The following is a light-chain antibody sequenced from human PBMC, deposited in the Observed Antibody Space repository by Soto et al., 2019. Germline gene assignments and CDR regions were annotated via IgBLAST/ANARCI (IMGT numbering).Light chain of an antibody. CDR2: GAS. J-gene: IGKJ3*01. CDR1: QSVSSSY. CDR3: QHSSCSPPEFT. Sequence: EIVLTQSPATLSLSPGERATLSCRASQSVSSSYLAWYQQRPGQAPRLLIFGASYRATGIPDRFSGSGSGTDFTLTISRLEPEDFAVYYCQHSSCSPPEFTFGPGTKVDSK. V-gene: IGKV3-20*01.